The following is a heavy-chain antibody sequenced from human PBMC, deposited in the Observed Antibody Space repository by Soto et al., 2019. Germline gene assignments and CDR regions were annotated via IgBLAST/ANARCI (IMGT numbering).Heavy chain of an antibody. V-gene: IGHV3-30-3*01. CDR1: GFTFSSYA. J-gene: IGHJ6*01. CDR2: ISYDGSNK. CDR3: ARDRGDSSGWNKPNYYYYGMDV. D-gene: IGHD6-19*01. Sequence: QVQLVESGGGVVQPGRSLRLSCAASGFTFSSYAMHWVRQAPGKGLEWVAVISYDGSNKYYADSVKGRFTISRDNSKNTLYLQMNSLRAEDTAVYYCARDRGDSSGWNKPNYYYYGMDVW.